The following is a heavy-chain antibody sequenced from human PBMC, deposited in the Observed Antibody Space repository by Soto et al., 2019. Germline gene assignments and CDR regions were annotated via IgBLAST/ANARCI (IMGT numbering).Heavy chain of an antibody. CDR3: AAGDSSDTGDH. CDR1: GDTLSHYG. J-gene: IGHJ4*02. V-gene: IGHV1-69*13. CDR2: TTAILGTR. D-gene: IGHD5-18*01. Sequence: AAVKVSCKASGDTLSHYGVSWVRQVPGKGLEWMGGTTAILGTRDYAQKFQGRMTITSDESTTTSYMELNSLTSDDTAVYYCAAGDSSDTGDHWGQGTLVTVSS.